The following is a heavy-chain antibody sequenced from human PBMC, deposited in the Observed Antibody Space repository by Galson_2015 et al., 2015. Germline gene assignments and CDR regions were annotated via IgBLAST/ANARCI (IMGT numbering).Heavy chain of an antibody. Sequence: SLRLSCAASEFTFSSYYMSWVRQAPGKGLEWVSSISSTTTYIYYADSVQGRFTISRDNAKNSLYLQMNSLGAEDTAVYYCARQILDYDFWSGYYPTNFDYWGQGTLVTGSS. CDR1: EFTFSSYY. CDR2: ISSTTTYI. V-gene: IGHV3-21*01. CDR3: ARQILDYDFWSGYYPTNFDY. J-gene: IGHJ4*02. D-gene: IGHD3-3*01.